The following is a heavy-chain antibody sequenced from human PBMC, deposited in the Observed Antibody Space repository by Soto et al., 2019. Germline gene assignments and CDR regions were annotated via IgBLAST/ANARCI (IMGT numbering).Heavy chain of an antibody. J-gene: IGHJ4*02. D-gene: IGHD6-13*01. CDR2: INHSGST. V-gene: IGHV4-34*01. CDR1: GGSFSGYY. Sequence: SETLSLTCAVYGGSFSGYYWSWIRQPPGKGLEWIGEINHSGSTNYNPSLRSRVTISVDTSKNQFSLKLSSVTAADTAVYYCARLLSWDPDYWGQGTLVTVSS. CDR3: ARLLSWDPDY.